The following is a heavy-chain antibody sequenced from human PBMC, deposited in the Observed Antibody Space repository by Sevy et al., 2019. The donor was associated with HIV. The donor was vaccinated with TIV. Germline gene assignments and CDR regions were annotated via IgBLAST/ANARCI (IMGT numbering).Heavy chain of an antibody. J-gene: IGHJ3*02. D-gene: IGHD3-22*01. CDR3: ARDLDYYDSTGGYDAFDI. CDR1: GDSVSSNSAA. CDR2: TYYRSKRYN. Sequence: SQTLSLTCAISGDSVSSNSAAWNWIRQSPSRGLEWLGRTYYRSKRYNDYAGSVKSRITINPNTSKNQFSLQLNSVTPEDTAVYYCARDLDYYDSTGGYDAFDIWGQGTMVTVSS. V-gene: IGHV6-1*01.